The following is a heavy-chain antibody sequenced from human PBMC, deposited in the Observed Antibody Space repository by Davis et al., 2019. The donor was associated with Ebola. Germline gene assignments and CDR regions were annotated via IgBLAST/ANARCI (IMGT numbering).Heavy chain of an antibody. CDR3: ARQYFTRGNYLDH. Sequence: SETLSLTCTVSGGSISTYYWSWIRQPPGKGLEWIGNIYYRGTTTYNPSLRSRVTISVDTLNNQSSLKLTSVTAADTATYYCARQYFTRGNYLDHWGQGALVTVSS. CDR2: IYYRGTT. V-gene: IGHV4-59*08. CDR1: GGSISTYY. J-gene: IGHJ4*02. D-gene: IGHD3-10*01.